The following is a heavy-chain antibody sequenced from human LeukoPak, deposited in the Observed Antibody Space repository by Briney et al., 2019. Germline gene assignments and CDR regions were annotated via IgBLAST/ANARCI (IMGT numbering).Heavy chain of an antibody. Sequence: GGSLRLSCAASGFTFSSYGMHWVRQAPGKGLEWVAFIRYDGRNKYSADSMKGRFTVSRDNAQNSLYLQINSLRAEDTAVYYCAREKGTMIRAMAFEMWGQGTMVTVSS. D-gene: IGHD3-10*01. CDR1: GFTFSSYG. J-gene: IGHJ3*02. V-gene: IGHV3-30*02. CDR2: IRYDGRNK. CDR3: AREKGTMIRAMAFEM.